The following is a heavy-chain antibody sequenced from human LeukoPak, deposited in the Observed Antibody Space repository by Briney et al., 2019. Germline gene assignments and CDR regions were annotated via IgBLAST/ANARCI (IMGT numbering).Heavy chain of an antibody. D-gene: IGHD2-2*01. CDR1: GYTFTGYY. J-gene: IGHJ5*02. V-gene: IGHV1-2*02. Sequence: GASVKVSCKAPGYTFTGYYMHWVRQAPGQGLEWMGWINPNSGGTNYAQKFQGRVTMTRDTSISTAYMELSRLRSDDTAVYYCARSRPAAIGQDWFDPWGQGTLVTVSS. CDR3: ARSRPAAIGQDWFDP. CDR2: INPNSGGT.